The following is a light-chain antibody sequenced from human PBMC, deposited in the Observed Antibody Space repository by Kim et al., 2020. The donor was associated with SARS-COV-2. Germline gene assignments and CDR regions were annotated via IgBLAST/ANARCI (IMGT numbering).Light chain of an antibody. V-gene: IGKV3-11*01. J-gene: IGKJ4*01. CDR2: DAS. CDR1: QSVNTY. Sequence: SLSPGERSTLSCRASQSVNTYLVWYRQKPGQAPRLPIFDASNRATGIPARFSGSGSGTDFTLTISSMEPEDFAVYYCQQRNNWLTFGGGTKVDIK. CDR3: QQRNNWLT.